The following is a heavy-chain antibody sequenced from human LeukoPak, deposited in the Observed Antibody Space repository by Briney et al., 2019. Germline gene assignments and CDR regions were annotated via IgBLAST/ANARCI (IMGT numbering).Heavy chain of an antibody. D-gene: IGHD3-22*01. J-gene: IGHJ4*02. CDR1: GFTFSNYG. Sequence: GGSLRLSCVASGFTFSNYGLHWVRQAPGKGLEWVGAISYEENNQKYADSVKGRFTISRDNSKNTLYLQMNGLRVEDTAVYYCAKDTSAYYADRSGYLQWGQGTLVTVSS. CDR3: AKDTSAYYADRSGYLQ. V-gene: IGHV3-30*18. CDR2: ISYEENNQ.